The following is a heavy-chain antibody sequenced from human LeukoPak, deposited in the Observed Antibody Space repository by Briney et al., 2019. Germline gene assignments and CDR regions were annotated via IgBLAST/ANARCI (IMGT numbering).Heavy chain of an antibody. CDR2: ISSSSSYI. CDR3: ARDDSPYLGYYGMDV. V-gene: IGHV3-21*01. CDR1: GFTFSSYS. J-gene: IGHJ6*02. D-gene: IGHD3-16*01. Sequence: PGGSLRPSCAASGFTFSSYSMNWVRQAPGKGLEWVSSISSSSSYIYYVDSVKGRFTISRDNAKNSLYLQMNSLRAEDTAVYYCARDDSPYLGYYGMDVWGQGTTVTVSS.